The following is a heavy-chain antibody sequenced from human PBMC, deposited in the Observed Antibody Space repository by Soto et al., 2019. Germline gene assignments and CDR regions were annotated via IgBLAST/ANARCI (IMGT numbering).Heavy chain of an antibody. V-gene: IGHV4-38-2*02. Sequence: SETLSLTCTVSGYSISTGRYWGWVRQPPGKGLEWIASVYYTGHTYYNPSLKSRVTMSVGTSQNQFSLSLASVSAADTALYYCAQVLDFYNTTPILDPWGPGTLVTVSS. D-gene: IGHD1-26*01. CDR3: AQVLDFYNTTPILDP. J-gene: IGHJ5*02. CDR2: VYYTGHT. CDR1: GYSISTGRY.